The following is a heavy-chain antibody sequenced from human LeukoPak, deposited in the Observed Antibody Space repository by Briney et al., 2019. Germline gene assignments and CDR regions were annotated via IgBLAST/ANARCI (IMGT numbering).Heavy chain of an antibody. V-gene: IGHV5-51*01. CDR1: GYRFTSNW. CDR3: ARQRRGSSSYFDY. J-gene: IGHJ4*02. Sequence: GESLKISCKGSGYRFTSNWIGWVRQMPGKGLEWMGIIYPGDSDTRYSPSFQGQVTISADKSISTAYLQRSSLKASDTAMYYCARQRRGSSSYFDYWGQGTLVTVSS. CDR2: IYPGDSDT. D-gene: IGHD6-13*01.